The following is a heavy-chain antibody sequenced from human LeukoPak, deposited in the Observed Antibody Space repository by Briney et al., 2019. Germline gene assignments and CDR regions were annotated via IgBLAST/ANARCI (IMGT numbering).Heavy chain of an antibody. D-gene: IGHD6-19*01. J-gene: IGHJ5*02. V-gene: IGHV4-34*01. Sequence: SETLSLTCAVYGGSFSDYYWSWIRQPPGKGLEWIGEINHSGNTNYNPSLKSRVTISVDTPKSQFSLMLSSVTAADTAVYYCARTIAVTSTPVWFDPWGQGTLVPVSS. CDR3: ARTIAVTSTPVWFDP. CDR1: GGSFSDYY. CDR2: INHSGNT.